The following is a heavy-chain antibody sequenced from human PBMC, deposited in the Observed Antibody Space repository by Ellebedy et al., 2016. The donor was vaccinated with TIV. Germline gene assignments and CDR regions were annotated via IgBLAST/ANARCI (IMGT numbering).Heavy chain of an antibody. CDR3: AREVTYNFGTDAFDM. D-gene: IGHD1-1*01. CDR1: GFTFSIYS. J-gene: IGHJ3*02. Sequence: PGGSLRLSCAASGFTFSIYSFNWVRQAPGKGLEWVAVMSYDGSKKYYGDSVKGRFAISRDNSKNTLYLQMNSLGAEDTAVYYCAREVTYNFGTDAFDMWGQGTMVTVSS. CDR2: MSYDGSKK. V-gene: IGHV3-30*03.